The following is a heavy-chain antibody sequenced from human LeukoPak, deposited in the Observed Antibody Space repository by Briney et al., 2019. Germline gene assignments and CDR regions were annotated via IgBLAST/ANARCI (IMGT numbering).Heavy chain of an antibody. CDR1: GFTFSSYS. CDR2: ISSSSSYI. V-gene: IGHV3-21*01. J-gene: IGHJ4*02. CDR3: ARDPTNRRRVDTAMATDY. D-gene: IGHD5-18*01. Sequence: GGSLRLSCAASGFTFSSYSMNWVRQAPGKGLEWVSSISSSSSYIYYADSVKGRSTISRDNAKNSLYLQMNSLRAEDTAVYYCARDPTNRRRVDTAMATDYWGQGTLVTVSS.